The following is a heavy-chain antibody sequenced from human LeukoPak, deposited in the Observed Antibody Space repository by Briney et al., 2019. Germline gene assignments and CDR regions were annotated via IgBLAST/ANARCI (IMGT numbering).Heavy chain of an antibody. D-gene: IGHD4-11*01. J-gene: IGHJ4*02. V-gene: IGHV3-30*03. CDR3: ARDLTTDNDY. Sequence: PGGSLRLSCAASGFTFSDYYMSWIRQAPGKGLEWVALISYDRTNIYYADSVKGRFTISRDNSKNTLFLQMSSLRAEDTAVYYCARDLTTDNDYWGQGTLVTVSS. CDR2: ISYDRTNI. CDR1: GFTFSDYY.